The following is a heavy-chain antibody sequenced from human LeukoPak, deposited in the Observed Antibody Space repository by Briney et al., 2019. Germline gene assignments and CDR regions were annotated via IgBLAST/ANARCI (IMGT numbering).Heavy chain of an antibody. CDR3: ARDGSAAGPSNWFDP. D-gene: IGHD6-13*01. V-gene: IGHV1-2*06. Sequence: ASVKVSCKASGYTFTGYYMHWVRQAPGQGLEWIGRINPNSGGTNYAQKFQGRVTMTRDTSISTAYMELSRLRSDGTAVYYCARDGSAAGPSNWFDPWGQGTLVTVSS. CDR1: GYTFTGYY. CDR2: INPNSGGT. J-gene: IGHJ5*02.